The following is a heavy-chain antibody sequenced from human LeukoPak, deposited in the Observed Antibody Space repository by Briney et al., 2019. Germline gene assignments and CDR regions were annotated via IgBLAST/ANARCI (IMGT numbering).Heavy chain of an antibody. CDR3: AKDGRRVTTGNWFDP. CDR2: ISGSGGST. D-gene: IGHD4-17*01. V-gene: IGHV3-23*01. Sequence: GGSLRLSCAASGFTFSSYAMSWVRQAPGKGLEWVSAISGSGGSTYYADSVKGRFTISRDNSKNTLYLQMNSLRAEDTAVDYCAKDGRRVTTGNWFDPWGQGTLVTVSS. J-gene: IGHJ5*02. CDR1: GFTFSSYA.